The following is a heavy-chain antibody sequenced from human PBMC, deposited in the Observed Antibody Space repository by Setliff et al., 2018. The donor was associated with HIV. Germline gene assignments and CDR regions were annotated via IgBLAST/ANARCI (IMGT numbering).Heavy chain of an antibody. V-gene: IGHV1-24*01. Sequence: ASVKVSCKASGYNFIDYGINWVRQAPGQGLEWMGGFDPEDGETIYAQKFQGRVTITTDESTSTAYMELSSLRSEDTAVYYCARVGEYSYKDWGQGTLVTVSS. CDR2: FDPEDGET. J-gene: IGHJ4*02. CDR1: GYNFIDYG. CDR3: ARVGEYSYKD. D-gene: IGHD5-18*01.